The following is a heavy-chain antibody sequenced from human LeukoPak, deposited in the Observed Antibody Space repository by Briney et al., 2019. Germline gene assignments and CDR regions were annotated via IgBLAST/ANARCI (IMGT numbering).Heavy chain of an antibody. CDR2: IYYSGST. CDR1: GGSISSYY. Sequence: SETLSLTCTVSGGSISSYYWSWIRQPPGKGLEWIGYIYYSGSTNYNPSLKSRVTISVDTSKNQLSLKLTSVTAADTAVYYCARELGYCSGSNCYGGVFDYWGRGSLVTVSS. D-gene: IGHD2-2*01. J-gene: IGHJ4*02. V-gene: IGHV4-59*12. CDR3: ARELGYCSGSNCYGGVFDY.